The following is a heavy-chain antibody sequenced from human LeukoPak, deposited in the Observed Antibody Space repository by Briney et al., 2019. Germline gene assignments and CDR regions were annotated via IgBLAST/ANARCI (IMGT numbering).Heavy chain of an antibody. J-gene: IGHJ4*02. Sequence: ASVKVSCKASSYTFTSYGISWVRQAPGQGLEWMGWISAYNGNTNYAQKLQGRVTITTDTSTSTAYMELRSLRSEDTAVYYCARMRDCTNGVCSSFDYWGQGTLVTVSS. V-gene: IGHV1-18*01. CDR2: ISAYNGNT. CDR3: ARMRDCTNGVCSSFDY. CDR1: SYTFTSYG. D-gene: IGHD2-8*01.